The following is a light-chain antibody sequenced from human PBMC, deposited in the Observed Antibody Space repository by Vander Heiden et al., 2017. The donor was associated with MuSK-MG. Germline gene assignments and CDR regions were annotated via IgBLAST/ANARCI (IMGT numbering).Light chain of an antibody. CDR2: GAS. CDR1: QSVSTTY. CDR3: HGDGGSTLT. V-gene: IGKV3-20*01. J-gene: IGKJ4*01. Sequence: EIVLTQSPGTLSLSPGERVTLSCRASQSVSTTYLAWYQQKPAQPPRLLIYGASSRATGIPDRFSGTGSGTDFTLTMSRLDPEDFAVYYCHGDGGSTLTFGGGTKVEIK.